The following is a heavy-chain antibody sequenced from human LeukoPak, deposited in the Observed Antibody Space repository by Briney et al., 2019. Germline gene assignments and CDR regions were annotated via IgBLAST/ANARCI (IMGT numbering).Heavy chain of an antibody. V-gene: IGHV3-7*01. Sequence: PGGSLRLSCAASGFTFSSYWMSWVRQAPGKGLEWVAHINQDGSEKYYVDSVKGRFTTSRDNAKNSLYLQMHSLRADDTAVYYCARDSYRAPDYWGQGTLVTVSS. CDR3: ARDSYRAPDY. CDR2: INQDGSEK. D-gene: IGHD1-14*01. J-gene: IGHJ4*02. CDR1: GFTFSSYW.